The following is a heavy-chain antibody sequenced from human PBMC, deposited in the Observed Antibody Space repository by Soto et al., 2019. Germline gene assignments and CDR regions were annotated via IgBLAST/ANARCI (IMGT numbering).Heavy chain of an antibody. J-gene: IGHJ4*02. CDR2: TNPNSGNT. CDR3: ARGSLVVTAMYYFDY. Sequence: ASVKVSCKASGYTFTSYAMHWVRQAPGQRLEWMGWTNPNSGNTGYAQKFQGRVTMTRNTSISTAYMELSSLRSEDTAVYYCARGSLVVTAMYYFDYWGQGTLVTVSS. D-gene: IGHD2-21*02. CDR1: GYTFTSYA. V-gene: IGHV1-8*02.